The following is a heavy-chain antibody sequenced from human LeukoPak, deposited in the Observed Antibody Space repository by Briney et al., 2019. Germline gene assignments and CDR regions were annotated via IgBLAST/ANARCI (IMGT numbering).Heavy chain of an antibody. CDR3: AKSYDNHNWYFQL. CDR2: IWYDGNNK. Sequence: QPGRSLRLSCAASGFTFSTYGMNWVRQAPGKGLEWVAIIWYDGNNKYYADSVKGRFTISRDNSKNTLYLQMNSLRADDTAVYYCAKSYDNHNWYFQLWGRGTLVTVSS. J-gene: IGHJ2*01. D-gene: IGHD3-10*01. V-gene: IGHV3-33*06. CDR1: GFTFSTYG.